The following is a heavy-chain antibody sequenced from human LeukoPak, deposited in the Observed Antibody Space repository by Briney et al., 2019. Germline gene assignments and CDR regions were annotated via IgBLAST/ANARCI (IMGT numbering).Heavy chain of an antibody. CDR1: GFTFDDYA. D-gene: IGHD5-18*01. CDR3: AKALRGYRGFDY. V-gene: IGHV3-9*01. J-gene: IGHJ4*02. CDR2: ISWNSGSI. Sequence: GGSLRLSCAASGFTFDDYAMHWVRQAPGKGLEWVSGISWNSGSIGFADSVKGRFTISRDNAKNSLYLQMNSLRAEDTALYYCAKALRGYRGFDYWGQGALVTVCS.